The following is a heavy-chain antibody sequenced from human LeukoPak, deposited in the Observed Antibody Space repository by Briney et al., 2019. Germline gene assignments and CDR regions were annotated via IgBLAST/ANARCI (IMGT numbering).Heavy chain of an antibody. Sequence: GGSLRLSCAASGFTFTSHYMHWVRQAPGHGIEWMGIINSSGGSTSYAQKVQGRVIMTRDMSTSTVYMELSSLRSEDTAVYYCAREGGGSSSSWFDPWGQGTLVTVSS. J-gene: IGHJ5*02. V-gene: IGHV1-46*01. D-gene: IGHD6-6*01. CDR2: INSSGGST. CDR3: AREGGGSSSSWFDP. CDR1: GFTFTSHY.